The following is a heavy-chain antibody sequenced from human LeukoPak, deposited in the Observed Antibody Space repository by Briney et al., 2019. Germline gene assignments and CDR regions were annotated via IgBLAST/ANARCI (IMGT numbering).Heavy chain of an antibody. CDR1: GGSIDTYY. Sequence: SETLSLACTLSGGSIDTYYWSWIRQPPGKGLEWIGCIAYSGNTNYNPSLKSRLTMSVDTSKNQFSLQLNSVTAADTAVYFCAGEPTTVTTGFDSWGQGTLVTISS. V-gene: IGHV4-59*01. D-gene: IGHD4-17*01. CDR2: IAYSGNT. CDR3: AGEPTTVTTGFDS. J-gene: IGHJ4*02.